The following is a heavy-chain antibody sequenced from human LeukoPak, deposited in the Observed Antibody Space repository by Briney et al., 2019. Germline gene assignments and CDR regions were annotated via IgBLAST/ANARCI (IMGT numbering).Heavy chain of an antibody. J-gene: IGHJ4*02. CDR3: ARDSGLDYDILTGCDY. CDR1: GFTFSSYS. CDR2: ISSSSTTI. V-gene: IGHV3-48*04. D-gene: IGHD3-9*01. Sequence: GGSLRLSCAASGFTFSSYSMNWVRQAPGKGLEWVSYISSSSTTIFYADSVRGRFTISRDNAKNSLYLQMNSLRAEDTAVYYCARDSGLDYDILTGCDYWGQGTLVTVSS.